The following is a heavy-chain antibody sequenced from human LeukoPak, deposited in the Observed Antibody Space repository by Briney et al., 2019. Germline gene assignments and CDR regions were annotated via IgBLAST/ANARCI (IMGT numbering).Heavy chain of an antibody. J-gene: IGHJ4*02. V-gene: IGHV3-53*01. CDR1: GFTVSSNY. D-gene: IGHD6-19*01. Sequence: GGSLRLSWAASGFTVSSNYMSWVRQAPGKGLEWVSVIYSGGSTYYTDSVKGRFTISRDNSKNTLYLQMNSLRAEDTAVYYCAKDSGWRLGYFDYWGQGTLVTVSS. CDR2: IYSGGST. CDR3: AKDSGWRLGYFDY.